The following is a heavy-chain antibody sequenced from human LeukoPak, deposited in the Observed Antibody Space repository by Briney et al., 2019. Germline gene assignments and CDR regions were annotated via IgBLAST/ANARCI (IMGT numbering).Heavy chain of an antibody. CDR1: GYSFTSSW. CDR3: ARVSCSSTSCYAGGWFDP. D-gene: IGHD2-2*01. V-gene: IGHV5-51*01. Sequence: GESLKTSCKGSGYSFTSSWIGWVRRMPGKGLEWMGIIYPGDSDTRYSPSFQGQVTISADKSISTAYLQWSSLKASDTAMYYCARVSCSSTSCYAGGWFDPWGQGTLVTVSS. CDR2: IYPGDSDT. J-gene: IGHJ5*02.